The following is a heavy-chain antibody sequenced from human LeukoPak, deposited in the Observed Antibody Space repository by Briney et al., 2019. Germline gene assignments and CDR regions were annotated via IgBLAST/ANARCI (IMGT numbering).Heavy chain of an antibody. J-gene: IGHJ4*02. Sequence: GGSLRLSCAASGLTFSSYSMNWVRQAPGKGLEWISYITSSSSSIHYADSVKGRFTVSRDNAKNSVYLQMNSLRDEDTAVYYCARHYYGSGSVDYWGQGTLVTVSS. CDR3: ARHYYGSGSVDY. CDR1: GLTFSSYS. CDR2: ITSSSSSI. V-gene: IGHV3-48*02. D-gene: IGHD3-10*01.